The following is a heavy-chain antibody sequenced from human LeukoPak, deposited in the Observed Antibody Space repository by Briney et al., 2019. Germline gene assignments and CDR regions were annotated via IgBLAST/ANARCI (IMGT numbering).Heavy chain of an antibody. J-gene: IGHJ6*02. CDR3: ARDGYCSSTSCLGYYYYGMDV. Sequence: PGGSLRLSFAASGFTFSSYSMNWVRQAPGKGLEWVSSISSSSSDIYYADSVKGRFTISRDNAKNSLYLQMNSLSAEDTAVYYCARDGYCSSTSCLGYYYYGMDVWGQGTTVTVSS. D-gene: IGHD2-2*03. V-gene: IGHV3-21*01. CDR2: ISSSSSDI. CDR1: GFTFSSYS.